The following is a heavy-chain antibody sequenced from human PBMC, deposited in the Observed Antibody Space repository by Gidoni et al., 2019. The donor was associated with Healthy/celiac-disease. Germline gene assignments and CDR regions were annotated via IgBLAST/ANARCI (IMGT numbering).Heavy chain of an antibody. CDR3: AKDRGGYCSGGSCYSDGMDV. Sequence: EVQLLASGGGLVQPAGSLRLSCAASGFTFRTYAMSWVRQAPGKGLEWVSAISGSGGSTYYADSVKGRFTSSRDNSKNTLYLQMNSLRAEDTAVYYWAKDRGGYCSGGSCYSDGMDVWGQGTTVTVSS. V-gene: IGHV3-23*01. CDR1: GFTFRTYA. J-gene: IGHJ6*02. D-gene: IGHD2-15*01. CDR2: ISGSGGST.